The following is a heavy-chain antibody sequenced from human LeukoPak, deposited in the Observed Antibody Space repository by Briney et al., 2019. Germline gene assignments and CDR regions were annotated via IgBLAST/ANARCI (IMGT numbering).Heavy chain of an antibody. D-gene: IGHD3-10*01. CDR1: GYTFTSYG. V-gene: IGHV1-18*01. CDR3: ARDLAPSVKSYYYGMDV. Sequence: GASVKVSCKASGYTFTSYGISWVRQAPGQGLEWMGWISAYNGNTNYAQKLQGRVTMTTDTSTSTAYMELRSLRSDDTAVYYCARDLAPSVKSYYYGMDVWGQGTTVTVSS. J-gene: IGHJ6*02. CDR2: ISAYNGNT.